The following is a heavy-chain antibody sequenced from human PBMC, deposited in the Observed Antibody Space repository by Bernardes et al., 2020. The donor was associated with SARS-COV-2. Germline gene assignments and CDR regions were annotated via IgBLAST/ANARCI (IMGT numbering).Heavy chain of an antibody. CDR1: GGSFNDYS. Sequence: SETLSLTCAVYGGSFNDYSWTWIRQAPGKGLEWIGEVNHSGSTKYNLSLRSRVTISLDTSKNQFSLKLSSVTAADTAVYYCARGASGVNMILVVIGFSYYFDYWGQGTLVTVSS. CDR3: ARGASGVNMILVVIGFSYYFDY. V-gene: IGHV4-34*01. CDR2: VNHSGST. D-gene: IGHD3-22*01. J-gene: IGHJ4*02.